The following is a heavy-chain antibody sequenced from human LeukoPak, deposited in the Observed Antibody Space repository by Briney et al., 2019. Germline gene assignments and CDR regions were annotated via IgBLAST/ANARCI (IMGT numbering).Heavy chain of an antibody. J-gene: IGHJ1*01. CDR2: INWIGDTT. Sequence: GGSLRLSCAASGFTFDDYGMTWVRQVPGKGLEWIAEINWIGDTTRYGDSVKGRFTISRDNAKNSLDLQINSLRVEDTAFYYCATNPPGRTYLQDWGQGTLVAVSS. D-gene: IGHD1-1*01. CDR3: ATNPPGRTYLQD. V-gene: IGHV3-20*04. CDR1: GFTFDDYG.